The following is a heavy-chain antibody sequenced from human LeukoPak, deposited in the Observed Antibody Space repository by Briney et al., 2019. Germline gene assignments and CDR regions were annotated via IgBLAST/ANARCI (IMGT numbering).Heavy chain of an antibody. CDR3: ARLTYDYYGSGSYSWWIDT. J-gene: IGHJ5*02. CDR2: IHHSGST. D-gene: IGHD3-10*01. V-gene: IGHV4-59*01. CDR1: GGSISSYY. Sequence: SETLSLTCTVSGGSISSYYWTWIRQPPGKGLEYIGYIHHSGSTSYSPSLKGRVTISVDTSKTYLSLKLSSVTAADTAVYYCARLTYDYYGSGSYSWWIDTWGQGTLVIVSS.